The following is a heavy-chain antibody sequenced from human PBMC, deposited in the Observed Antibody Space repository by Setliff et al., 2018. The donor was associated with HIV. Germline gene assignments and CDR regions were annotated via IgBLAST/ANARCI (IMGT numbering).Heavy chain of an antibody. CDR1: GGSFSGYY. D-gene: IGHD6-19*01. Sequence: SETLSLTCAVYGGSFSGYYWSWIRQPPGKGLEWIGEINHRGSTYYNPSLKSRATISVDMSKNQFSLRLSSVTAADTAVYYCIIAYSSGWLAPMGFDSWGQGTLVTVSS. V-gene: IGHV4-34*01. CDR3: IIAYSSGWLAPMGFDS. CDR2: INHRGST. J-gene: IGHJ4*02.